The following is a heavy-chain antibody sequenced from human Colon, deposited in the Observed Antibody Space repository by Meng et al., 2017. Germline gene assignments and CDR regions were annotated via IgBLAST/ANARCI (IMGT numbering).Heavy chain of an antibody. CDR3: SRGLELYRFEY. Sequence: LQQSGAALMEPSPALPPPFATFGGSVSSKTAVWNWIRQSPSRGLEWLGRTNSRATWNHDYAESLRGRITINPDTSNTQISLQLNFVTPEDTAVYYCSRGLELYRFEYWGQGTLVTASS. CDR1: GGSVSSKTAV. CDR2: TNSRATWNH. V-gene: IGHV6-1*01. J-gene: IGHJ4*02. D-gene: IGHD3-16*02.